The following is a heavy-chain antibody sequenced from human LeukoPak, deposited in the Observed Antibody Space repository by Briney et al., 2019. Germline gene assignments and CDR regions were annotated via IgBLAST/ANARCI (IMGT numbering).Heavy chain of an antibody. J-gene: IGHJ4*02. V-gene: IGHV1-69*04. D-gene: IGHD3-10*01. CDR2: IIPILGIA. Sequence: SVKVSCKASGGTFSSYAISWVRQAPGQGLEWMGRIIPILGIANYAQMFQGRVTITADKSTSTAYMELSSLRSEDTAVYYCARVGGNYYGSGSYSLDYWGQGTLVTVSS. CDR3: ARVGGNYYGSGSYSLDY. CDR1: GGTFSSYA.